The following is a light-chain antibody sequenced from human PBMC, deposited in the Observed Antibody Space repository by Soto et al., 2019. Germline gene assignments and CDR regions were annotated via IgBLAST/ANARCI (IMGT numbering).Light chain of an antibody. J-gene: IGKJ1*01. CDR3: QQYYRYPPT. Sequence: AIRMTQSPSSLSASTGDRVTITCRASQGISSCLAWYQQKPGKAPKLLIYAASTLQSGVPSRFSGSGSGTDFTLTISCLQSEDFATYYCQQYYRYPPTFGQGTKVEIK. CDR2: AAS. V-gene: IGKV1-8*01. CDR1: QGISSC.